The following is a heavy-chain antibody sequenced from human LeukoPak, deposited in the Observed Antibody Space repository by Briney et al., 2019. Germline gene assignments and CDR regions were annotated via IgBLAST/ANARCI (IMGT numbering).Heavy chain of an antibody. D-gene: IGHD3-10*01. V-gene: IGHV4-30-2*01. Sequence: SETLSLTCAVSGGSISSGGSSWSWIRQPPGKGLEWIGYIYHSGSTYYNPSLKSRVTISVDTSKNQFSLKLSSVTAADTAVYYCARGRGQYYYGSGSSLDYWGQGTLVTVSS. CDR3: ARGRGQYYYGSGSSLDY. CDR1: GGSISSGGSS. J-gene: IGHJ4*02. CDR2: IYHSGST.